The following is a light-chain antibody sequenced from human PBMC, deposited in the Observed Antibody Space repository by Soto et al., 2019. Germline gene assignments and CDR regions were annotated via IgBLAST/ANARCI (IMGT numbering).Light chain of an antibody. J-gene: IGKJ4*01. Sequence: DIQMTQSPSTLSASVGDRVTITCRASQSISNSLAWYQQKPGKAPNLLIYKASSLESGVPSRFNGSGSGTAFALSISSLQPGDVATYFCRQYVSHPVTSGGGTNVEMK. V-gene: IGKV1-5*03. CDR3: RQYVSHPVT. CDR2: KAS. CDR1: QSISNS.